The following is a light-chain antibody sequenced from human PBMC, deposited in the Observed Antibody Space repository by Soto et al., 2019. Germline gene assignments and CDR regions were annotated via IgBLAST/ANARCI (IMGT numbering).Light chain of an antibody. CDR1: SSDVGGYDY. J-gene: IGLJ3*02. CDR3: SSYAGSNNLV. V-gene: IGLV2-8*01. Sequence: QSALTQPPSASGSPGQSVTISCTGTSSDVGGYDYVSWYQQHPGKAPKLMIYEVSKRPSGVPDRFSGSKSGYTASLTVSGLQAEDEADYYCSSYAGSNNLVFGGGTQLTVL. CDR2: EVS.